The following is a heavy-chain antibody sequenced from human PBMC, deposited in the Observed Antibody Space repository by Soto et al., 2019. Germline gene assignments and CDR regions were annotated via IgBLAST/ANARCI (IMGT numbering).Heavy chain of an antibody. CDR2: IYKSATT. CDR1: GGSISSSSYY. V-gene: IGHV4-39*01. Sequence: SETLSLTCTVSGGSISSSSYYWGWIRQPPGKGLEWIGYIYKSATTYYNPSFESRVAISVDTSKSQFSLNVTSVTAADTAVYFCARGRYCLTGRCFPNWFDSWGQGALVTVSS. CDR3: ARGRYCLTGRCFPNWFDS. D-gene: IGHD7-27*01. J-gene: IGHJ5*01.